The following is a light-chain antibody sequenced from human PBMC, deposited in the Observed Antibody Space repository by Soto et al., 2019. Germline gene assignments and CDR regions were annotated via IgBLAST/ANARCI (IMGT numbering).Light chain of an antibody. CDR3: QQSYSTPWT. J-gene: IGKJ1*01. Sequence: DIQMTQSPSSLSASVGDRVTITCRASQSISSYLNWYQQKPGKAPKLLIYAASSLQSGVPSRFSGSGSGTDSPLTISSLQHEDFATYYYQQSYSTPWTFGQGTKVEIK. CDR2: AAS. V-gene: IGKV1-39*01. CDR1: QSISSY.